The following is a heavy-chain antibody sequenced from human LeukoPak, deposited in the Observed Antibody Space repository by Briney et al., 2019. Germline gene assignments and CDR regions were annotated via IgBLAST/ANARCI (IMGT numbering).Heavy chain of an antibody. Sequence: PGGSLRLSCAASGFTFSSYGMHWVRQAPGKGLEWVAFIRYGSYRYYADSVKGRFTISRDNSKNTLYVQMNSLRAEDTAVYYCARGGKRAVAGTRSPQYFQHWGQGTLVTVSS. V-gene: IGHV3-30*02. CDR1: GFTFSSYG. CDR3: ARGGKRAVAGTRSPQYFQH. J-gene: IGHJ1*01. CDR2: IRYGSYR. D-gene: IGHD6-19*01.